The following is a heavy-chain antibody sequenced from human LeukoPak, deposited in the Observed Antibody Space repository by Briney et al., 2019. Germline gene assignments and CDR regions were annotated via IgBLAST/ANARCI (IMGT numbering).Heavy chain of an antibody. CDR2: ISGSGGST. J-gene: IGHJ4*02. D-gene: IGHD2-15*01. V-gene: IGHV3-23*01. CDR3: AKGPHTSYVVVVAGGYFDY. CDR1: GFTFSSYA. Sequence: GGSLRLSCAASGFTFSSYAMSWVRQAPGKGLEWVSAISGSGGSTYYADSVKGRFTISRDNSKNTLYLQMNSLRAEDTAVYYCAKGPHTSYVVVVAGGYFDYWGQGTLVTVSS.